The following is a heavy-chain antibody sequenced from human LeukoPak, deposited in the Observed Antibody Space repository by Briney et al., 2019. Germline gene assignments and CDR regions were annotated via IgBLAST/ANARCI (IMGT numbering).Heavy chain of an antibody. CDR2: IYPGDSDT. J-gene: IGHJ4*02. CDR1: GYSFYSYW. V-gene: IGHV5-51*01. CDR3: ARGRSGQWTYFYDSSNYSPNSQFDY. D-gene: IGHD3-22*01. Sequence: GESLKISCQGSGYSFYSYWIGWVRQMPGKGLEWMGIIYPGDSDTTYSPSFQGQVTISADKSVSTAYLQWSSLKASDTAMYYCARGRSGQWTYFYDSSNYSPNSQFDYWGQGTLVTVSS.